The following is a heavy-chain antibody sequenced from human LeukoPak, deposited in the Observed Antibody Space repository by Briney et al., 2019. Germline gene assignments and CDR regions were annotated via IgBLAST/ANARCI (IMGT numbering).Heavy chain of an antibody. V-gene: IGHV4-31*03. J-gene: IGHJ4*02. Sequence: PSETLSLTCTVSGGSISSGGYYWSWIRQHPGKGLEWIGYIYYSGSTYYNPSLKSRVTISVDTSKNQFSLKLSSVTAADTAVYYCAREGGPHCSGTSCYSDYWGQGTLVTVSS. CDR2: IYYSGST. CDR3: AREGGPHCSGTSCYSDY. CDR1: GGSISSGGYY. D-gene: IGHD2-2*02.